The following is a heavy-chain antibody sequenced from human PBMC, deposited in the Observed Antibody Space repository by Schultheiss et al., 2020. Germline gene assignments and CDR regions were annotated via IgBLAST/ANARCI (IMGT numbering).Heavy chain of an antibody. J-gene: IGHJ5*02. CDR1: GFTFSSYA. CDR2: ISAGGSGT. D-gene: IGHD3-3*01. CDR3: ARDSYDFWSGYENNWFDP. V-gene: IGHV3-23*01. Sequence: GGSLRLSCAASGFTFSSYAMSWVRQAPGKGLEWVSAISAGGSGTYYADSVKGRFTISRDNAKNSLYLQMNSLRAEDTAVYYCARDSYDFWSGYENNWFDPWGQGTLVTISS.